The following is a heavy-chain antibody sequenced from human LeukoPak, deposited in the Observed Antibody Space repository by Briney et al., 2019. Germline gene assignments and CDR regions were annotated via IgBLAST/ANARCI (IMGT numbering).Heavy chain of an antibody. Sequence: SGPTLVNPTQTLTLTCTFSRFPLSTSGMCVSWIRHPPGKALEWLARIDWDDDKYYNTSLKTRLTISKDTSKNQVVLTMTNMAPVDTATYYCARILRRYGGYPTYYFDYWGQGTLVTVSS. J-gene: IGHJ4*02. CDR2: IDWDDDK. CDR3: ARILRRYGGYPTYYFDY. V-gene: IGHV2-70*11. D-gene: IGHD5-12*01. CDR1: RFPLSTSGMC.